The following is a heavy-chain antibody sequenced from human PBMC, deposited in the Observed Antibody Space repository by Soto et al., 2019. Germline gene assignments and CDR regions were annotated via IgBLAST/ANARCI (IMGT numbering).Heavy chain of an antibody. J-gene: IGHJ3*02. CDR2: SKSDGSST. CDR1: GFTFSRYW. Sequence: EVQLVESGGGLVQPGGSLRLSCAASGFTFSRYWMHWVRQAPGKGLVWVSRSKSDGSSTTYADSVQGRFTISRDNAKNTLYLPMNSLKAEDTGVYYCVRDQSIATSDYYDAFNIWGQGTMVTVSS. V-gene: IGHV3-74*01. D-gene: IGHD6-6*01. CDR3: VRDQSIATSDYYDAFNI.